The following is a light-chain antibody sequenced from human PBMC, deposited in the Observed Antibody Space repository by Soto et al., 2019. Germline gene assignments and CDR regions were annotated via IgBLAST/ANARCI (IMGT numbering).Light chain of an antibody. J-gene: IGKJ3*01. CDR2: KAS. CDR3: QQYNSYSQFT. V-gene: IGKV1-5*03. Sequence: DIQMTPSPSTLSASVWDRVTITWRASQSIKIWLAWYQQKPGEAPKLLIYKASTLESGVPSRFSGSGSGTEFTLTISCLQPDDVATYYCQQYNSYSQFTFGPGTKVDIK. CDR1: QSIKIW.